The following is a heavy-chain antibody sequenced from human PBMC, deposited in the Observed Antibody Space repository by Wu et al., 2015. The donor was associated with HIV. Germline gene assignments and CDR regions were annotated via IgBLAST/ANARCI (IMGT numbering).Heavy chain of an antibody. D-gene: IGHD3-10*01. J-gene: IGHJ5*02. CDR2: IHPSSGGT. CDR3: ARELEDPAIMVRAGFDP. V-gene: IGHV1-2*02. CDR1: GYMFIGYY. Sequence: QVQLVQSGAEVKKPGASVRVSCKASGYMFIGYYIHWVRQAPGQGLEWMGWIHPSSGGTKYAQNFQGRVTLTRDTATTTTYMELSRLTSDDTALYYCARELEDPAIMVRAGFDPWGQGTPVTVSS.